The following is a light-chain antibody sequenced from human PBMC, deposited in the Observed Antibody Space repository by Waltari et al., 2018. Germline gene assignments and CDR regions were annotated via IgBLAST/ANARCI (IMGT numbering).Light chain of an antibody. CDR3: QHYDAYSRT. CDR2: KAS. CDR1: HSIRDW. Sequence: DIQMTQSPSTLSASVGARVTITCRASHSIRDWLAWYQQKPGKAPNLLIYKASTLNTGVPSRFSGRGSGTEFTLTISSLQPDDFAVYYCQHYDAYSRTFGQGTKVDIK. J-gene: IGKJ1*01. V-gene: IGKV1-5*03.